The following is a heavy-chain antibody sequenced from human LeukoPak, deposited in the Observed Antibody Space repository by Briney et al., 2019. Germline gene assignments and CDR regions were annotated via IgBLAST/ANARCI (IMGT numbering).Heavy chain of an antibody. J-gene: IGHJ4*02. CDR3: AGLLVAAPGRYFDY. V-gene: IGHV4-39*01. Sequence: PSETLSLTCTVSGGSISSSSYYWGWIRQPPGKGLEWIGSIYYSGSTYYNPSLKSRVTISVDTSKNQFSLKLSSVTAADTAVYYCAGLLVAAPGRYFDYWGQGTLVTVSS. CDR2: IYYSGST. CDR1: GGSISSSSYY. D-gene: IGHD6-6*01.